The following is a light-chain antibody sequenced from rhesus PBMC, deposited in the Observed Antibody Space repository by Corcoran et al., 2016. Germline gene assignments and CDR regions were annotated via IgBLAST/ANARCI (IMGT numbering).Light chain of an antibody. CDR2: SGT. J-gene: IGLJ1*01. Sequence: YDLTQPPASSVSPGQTPIITCSSDKHRSEPVHWYPQKPPQAPVLVIYSGTERGSGIPDRFSGSQSGNTSTLTIRWVEAGDGADYYGQVWDMTTDRPIFGAGTRLTVL. V-gene: IGLV3-44*01. CDR1: KHRSEP. CDR3: QVWDMTTDRPI.